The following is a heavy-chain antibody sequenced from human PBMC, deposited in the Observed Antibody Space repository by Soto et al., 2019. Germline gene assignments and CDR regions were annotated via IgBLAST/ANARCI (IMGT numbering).Heavy chain of an antibody. CDR1: GGTFSSYA. J-gene: IGHJ6*02. CDR2: IIPIFGTA. CDR3: AGGGPGRGYSGYEYGMDV. D-gene: IGHD5-12*01. V-gene: IGHV1-69*12. Sequence: QVQLVQSGAEVKKPGSSVKVSCKASGGTFSSYAISWVRQAPGQGLEWMGGIIPIFGTANYAQKFQGRVTITADESTSTAYMELSSLRSEDTAVYYCAGGGPGRGYSGYEYGMDVWGQGTTVTVSS.